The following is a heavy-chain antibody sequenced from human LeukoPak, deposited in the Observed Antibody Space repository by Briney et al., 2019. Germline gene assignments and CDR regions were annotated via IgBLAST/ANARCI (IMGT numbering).Heavy chain of an antibody. Sequence: GGSLEFSVEPPGLTFVATNISWIGRAPGKGLEWVSYISSSGSTIYYADSVKGRFTISRDNAKNSLYLQMNSLRAEDTAVYYCARVGGVGVDYWGQGILVTVSS. V-gene: IGHV3-11*01. D-gene: IGHD4-17*01. J-gene: IGHJ4*02. CDR1: GLTFVATN. CDR2: ISSSGSTI. CDR3: ARVGGVGVDY.